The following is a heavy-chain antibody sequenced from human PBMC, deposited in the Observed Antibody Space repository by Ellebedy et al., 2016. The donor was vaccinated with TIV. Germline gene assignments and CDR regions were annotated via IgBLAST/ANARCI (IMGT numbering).Heavy chain of an antibody. J-gene: IGHJ6*02. CDR3: GRYSGSGTNYRTGIDV. V-gene: IGHV1-18*01. CDR1: GYTFIDYG. Sequence: AASVKVSCKSSGYTFIDYGISWVRQAPGQGLDWMGWVSAYSGNTNYADNLQGRVTMTTDTSTDTAYMELRSLISDDTAVYYCGRYSGSGTNYRTGIDVWGQGTTVTVSS. D-gene: IGHD3-10*01. CDR2: VSAYSGNT.